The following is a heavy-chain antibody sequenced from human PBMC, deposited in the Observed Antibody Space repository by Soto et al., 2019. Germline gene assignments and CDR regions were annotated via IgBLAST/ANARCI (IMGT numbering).Heavy chain of an antibody. CDR2: INLDGSEK. V-gene: IGHV3-7*05. J-gene: IGHJ6*02. CDR3: ARDGSTSWYSYDYHGMDV. D-gene: IGHD5-18*01. Sequence: EVQLVESGGGLVQPGGSLRLSCAASGFTFRTYWLSWVRQVPGKGLEWVANINLDGSEKNYVDSVKGRFTISRDNARXXXXXXXSSLRAEDTALYYCARDGSTSWYSYDYHGMDVWGQGTTVTVSS. CDR1: GFTFRTYW.